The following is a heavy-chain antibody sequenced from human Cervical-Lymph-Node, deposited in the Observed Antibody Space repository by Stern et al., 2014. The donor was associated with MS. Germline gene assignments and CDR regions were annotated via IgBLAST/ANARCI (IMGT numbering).Heavy chain of an antibody. CDR2: ISGSGGST. D-gene: IGHD3-16*01. CDR1: GFTFSSYA. Sequence: EVQLGESGGGLVQPGGSLRLSCAASGFTFSSYAMSWVRQAPGKGLEWVSAISGSGGSTYYADSVKGRFPISRDNSKITLYLQMNSLRVEDTAVYYCARGIFGGYYYYGMDVWGQGTTVTVSS. CDR3: ARGIFGGYYYYGMDV. J-gene: IGHJ6*02. V-gene: IGHV3-23*04.